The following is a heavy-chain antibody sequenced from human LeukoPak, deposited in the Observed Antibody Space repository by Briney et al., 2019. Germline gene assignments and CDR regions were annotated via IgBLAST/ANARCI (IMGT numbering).Heavy chain of an antibody. D-gene: IGHD5-12*01. CDR3: ARGVATIGYYYYYMDV. CDR2: IYHSGST. J-gene: IGHJ6*03. CDR1: GGSISSGTYY. Sequence: SETLSLTCTVSGGSISSGTYYWAWIRQPPGKGLEWIGTIYHSGSTYYNPSLKSRVTISVDTSKNQFSLNLTSLTAADTAVYYCARGVATIGYYYYYMDVWGKGTTVTVSS. V-gene: IGHV4-39*07.